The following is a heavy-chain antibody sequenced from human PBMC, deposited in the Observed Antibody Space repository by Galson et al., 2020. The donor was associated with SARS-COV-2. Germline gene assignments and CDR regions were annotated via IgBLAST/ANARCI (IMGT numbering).Heavy chain of an antibody. V-gene: IGHV3-33*01. Sequence: GGSLRLSCAASGFTFSSYGMHWVRQAPGKGLEWVAVIWYDGSNKYYADSVKGRFTISRDNSKNTLYLQMNSLRAEDTAVYYCARDPRGDSFWYFDYWGQGTLVTVSS. CDR2: IWYDGSNK. CDR1: GFTFSSYG. D-gene: IGHD4-17*01. CDR3: ARDPRGDSFWYFDY. J-gene: IGHJ4*02.